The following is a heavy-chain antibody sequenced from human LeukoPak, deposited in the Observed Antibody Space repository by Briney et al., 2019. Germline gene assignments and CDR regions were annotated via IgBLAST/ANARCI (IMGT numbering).Heavy chain of an antibody. Sequence: GGSLRLSCAASGFTFSSYSMNWVRQAPGKGLEWVSSISSSSSYIYYADSVKGRLTISRDNAKNSLYLQMNSLRAEDTAVYYCARSLHYYDSSGYPTSFDYWGQGTLVTVSS. CDR1: GFTFSSYS. D-gene: IGHD3-22*01. J-gene: IGHJ4*02. CDR2: ISSSSSYI. V-gene: IGHV3-21*01. CDR3: ARSLHYYDSSGYPTSFDY.